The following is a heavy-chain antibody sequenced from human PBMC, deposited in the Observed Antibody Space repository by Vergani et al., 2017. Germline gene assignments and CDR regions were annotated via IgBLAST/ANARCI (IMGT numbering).Heavy chain of an antibody. CDR2: IWYDGSNK. Sequence: VQLVESGGGLVQPGRSLRLSCAASGFTFSSYGMHWVRQAPGKGLEWVAVIWYDGSNKYYADSVKGRFTISRDNSKNTLYLQMNSLRAEDTAVYYCAKDRGSGYYYHVYFQHWGQGTLVTVSS. CDR1: GFTFSSYG. D-gene: IGHD3-22*01. J-gene: IGHJ1*01. CDR3: AKDRGSGYYYHVYFQH. V-gene: IGHV3-33*06.